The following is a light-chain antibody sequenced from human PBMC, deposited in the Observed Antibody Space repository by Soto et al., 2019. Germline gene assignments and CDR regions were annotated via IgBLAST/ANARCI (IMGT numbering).Light chain of an antibody. V-gene: IGKV1-27*01. CDR3: QKYTNVPA. Sequence: DIQMTQSPSSLSASVGDRVTITCRASQGISNYLAGYQQIPGKVPKLLISAASTSQSGVPSRFSGSGSGTDFTLTISSLQPEDVATYYCQKYTNVPAFGGGTKVEIK. CDR1: QGISNY. CDR2: AAS. J-gene: IGKJ4*01.